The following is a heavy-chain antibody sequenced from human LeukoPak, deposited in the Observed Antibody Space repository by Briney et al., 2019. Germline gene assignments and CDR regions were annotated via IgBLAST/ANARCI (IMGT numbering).Heavy chain of an antibody. CDR1: GFIFRNYA. Sequence: GASLRLSCAASGFIFRNYAMSWVRQAPGKGLEWVSAITGSGDTTYYADSVKGRFTISRDNSKNTLYVEMNTLRAEDTAVYYCARWGDYDILTGYYVSDFWGQGTLVTVSS. D-gene: IGHD3-9*01. J-gene: IGHJ4*02. V-gene: IGHV3-23*01. CDR3: ARWGDYDILTGYYVSDF. CDR2: ITGSGDTT.